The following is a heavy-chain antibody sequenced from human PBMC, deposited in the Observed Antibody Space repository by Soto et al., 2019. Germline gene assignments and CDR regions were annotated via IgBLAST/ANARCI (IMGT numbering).Heavy chain of an antibody. D-gene: IGHD3-22*01. CDR2: IYPGDSDI. V-gene: IGHV5-51*01. J-gene: IGHJ4*02. Sequence: GESLKISCKGSGYSFTSYWIGWVRQTPGKGLEWMGIIYPGDSDIRYSPSFQGQVTISADKSISTAYLQWSSLKASDTAMYYCARLNYYDSSGPQGNDYWGQGTLVTVS. CDR1: GYSFTSYW. CDR3: ARLNYYDSSGPQGNDY.